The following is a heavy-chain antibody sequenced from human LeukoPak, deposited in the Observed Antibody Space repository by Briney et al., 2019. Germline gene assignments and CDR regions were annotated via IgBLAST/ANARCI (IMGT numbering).Heavy chain of an antibody. Sequence: GGSLRLSCAASGFTFSSYAMSWVRQAPGKGLEWVSAISGSGDSTFYADSVKGRFTISRDNSKNTLYLQMNSLRAEDTAVYYCARVHFWSGLDVWGKGTTVTVSS. D-gene: IGHD3-3*02. V-gene: IGHV3-23*01. CDR3: ARVHFWSGLDV. J-gene: IGHJ6*04. CDR1: GFTFSSYA. CDR2: ISGSGDST.